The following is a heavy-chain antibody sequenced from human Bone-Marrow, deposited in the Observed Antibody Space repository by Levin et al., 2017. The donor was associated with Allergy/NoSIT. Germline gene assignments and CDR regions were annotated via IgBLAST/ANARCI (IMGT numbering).Heavy chain of an antibody. CDR1: GFTFSFYA. CDR3: ATDSSSWYLLDY. J-gene: IGHJ4*02. Sequence: GGSLRLSCAASGFTFSFYAMHWVRQAPGKGLEWVGVISYDGTNKYYADSVKGRFTISRDNSNHTLYLQMNSLRTEDTAVYYCATDSSSWYLLDYWGQGTLVTVSS. CDR2: ISYDGTNK. V-gene: IGHV3-30*04. D-gene: IGHD6-13*01.